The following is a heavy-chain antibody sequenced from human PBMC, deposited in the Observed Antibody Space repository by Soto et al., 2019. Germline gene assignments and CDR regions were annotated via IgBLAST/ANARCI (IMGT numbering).Heavy chain of an antibody. CDR2: ISGSGSST. V-gene: IGHV3-23*01. J-gene: IGHJ4*02. CDR1: GFTFSSYA. D-gene: IGHD3-3*01. CDR3: ARLPITIFGLAKSYFDY. Sequence: EVQLLESGGGLVQPGGSLRLSCAASGFTFSSYAMNWVRQAPGKGLEWVSGISGSGSSTYYADSVKGRFTISRDNSKNTLDLQMNSLRAEDTAVYYCARLPITIFGLAKSYFDYWGQGTLVTVSS.